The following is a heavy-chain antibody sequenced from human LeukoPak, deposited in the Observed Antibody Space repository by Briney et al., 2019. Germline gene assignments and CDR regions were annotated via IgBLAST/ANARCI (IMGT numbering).Heavy chain of an antibody. D-gene: IGHD3-3*02. CDR1: GGSFSGYY. CDR2: INHSGST. CDR3: ARASPHFWKGGSWFDP. J-gene: IGHJ5*02. Sequence: SETLSLTCAVYGGSFSGYYWSWIRQPPGKGLEWVGEINHSGSTNYNPSLKSRVTISVDTSKNQFSLKLSSVTAADTAVYYCARASPHFWKGGSWFDPWGQGTLVTVSS. V-gene: IGHV4-34*01.